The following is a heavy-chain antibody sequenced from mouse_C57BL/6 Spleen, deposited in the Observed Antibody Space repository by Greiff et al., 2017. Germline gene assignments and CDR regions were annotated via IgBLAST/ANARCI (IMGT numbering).Heavy chain of an antibody. V-gene: IGHV1-69*01. CDR3: ARASGY. J-gene: IGHJ3*02. Sequence: QVQLQQPGAELVMPGASVKLSCKASGFTFTSYWMHWVKQRPGQGLEWIGVIDTSDSYYNYNQTVKGKSTLTVYKSSSTAYMHLSSLSSRDSAVYYSARASGYWGQGTLVTVSA. CDR2: IDTSDSYY. CDR1: GFTFTSYW.